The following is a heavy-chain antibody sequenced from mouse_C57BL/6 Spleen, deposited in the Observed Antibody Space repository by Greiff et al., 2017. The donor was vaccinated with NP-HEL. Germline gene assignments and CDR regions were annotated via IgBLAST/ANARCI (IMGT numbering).Heavy chain of an antibody. J-gene: IGHJ2*01. CDR2: INPNNGGT. D-gene: IGHD2-5*01. V-gene: IGHV1-26*01. Sequence: EVQLQQSGPELVKPGASVKISCKASGYTFTDYYMNWVKQSHGKSLEWIGDINPNNGGTSYNQKFKGKATLTVDKSSSTAYMELRSLTSEDSAVYYCANSYSNPLDYWGQGTTLTVSS. CDR3: ANSYSNPLDY. CDR1: GYTFTDYY.